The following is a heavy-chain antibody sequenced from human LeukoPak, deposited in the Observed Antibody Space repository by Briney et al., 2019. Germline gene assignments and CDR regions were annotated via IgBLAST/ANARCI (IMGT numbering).Heavy chain of an antibody. CDR3: ARGLRGGLRPLGYFDY. CDR1: GYTFTSYG. Sequence: GASVKVSCKASGYTFTSYGISWVRQAPGQGLEWMGWTTAYNGNTNYAQKFQGRVTMTTGTSTSTVYMELKSLRSDDTAVYYCARGLRGGLRPLGYFDYWGQGTLVTVSS. D-gene: IGHD5/OR15-5a*01. CDR2: TTAYNGNT. J-gene: IGHJ4*02. V-gene: IGHV1-18*01.